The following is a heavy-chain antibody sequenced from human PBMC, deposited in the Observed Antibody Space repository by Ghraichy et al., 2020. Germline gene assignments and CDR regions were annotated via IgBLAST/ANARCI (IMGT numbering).Heavy chain of an antibody. Sequence: ASVKVSCKASGYTFTGYYMHWVRQAPGQGLEWMGWINPNSGGTNYAQKFQGRVTMTRDTSISTAYMELSRLRSDDTAVYYCARGGYYYDSSGYLGDAFDIWGQGTMVTVSS. V-gene: IGHV1-2*02. D-gene: IGHD3-22*01. CDR2: INPNSGGT. CDR1: GYTFTGYY. J-gene: IGHJ3*02. CDR3: ARGGYYYDSSGYLGDAFDI.